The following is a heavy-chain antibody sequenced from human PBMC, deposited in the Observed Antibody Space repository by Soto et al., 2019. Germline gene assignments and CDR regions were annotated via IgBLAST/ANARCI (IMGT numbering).Heavy chain of an antibody. Sequence: PVGSLRLSCAASGFTFSSYGMHWVRQAPGKGLEWVAVIWYDGSNKYYAGSVKGRFTISRDNSKNTLYLQMNSLRAADTAVDYCASEGYGSGSYDHDAFDIWGQGTRVTVS. J-gene: IGHJ3*02. V-gene: IGHV3-33*01. CDR2: IWYDGSNK. CDR3: ASEGYGSGSYDHDAFDI. CDR1: GFTFSSYG. D-gene: IGHD3-10*01.